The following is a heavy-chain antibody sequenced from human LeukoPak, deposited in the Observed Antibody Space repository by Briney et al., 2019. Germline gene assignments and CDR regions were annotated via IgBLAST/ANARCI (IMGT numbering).Heavy chain of an antibody. J-gene: IGHJ4*02. Sequence: GASVKVSCKASGYTFTSYGISWVRQAPGQGLEWMGWISAYNGNTDYAQKLQGRVTMTTDTSTSTAYMELRSLRSDDTAVYYCARAKQHPYKYYYDSSGYQDYWGQGTLVTVSS. V-gene: IGHV1-18*01. D-gene: IGHD3-22*01. CDR1: GYTFTSYG. CDR2: ISAYNGNT. CDR3: ARAKQHPYKYYYDSSGYQDY.